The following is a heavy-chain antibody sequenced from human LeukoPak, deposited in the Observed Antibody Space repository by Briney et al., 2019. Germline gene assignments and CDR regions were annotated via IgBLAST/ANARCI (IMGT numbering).Heavy chain of an antibody. CDR3: AKEQTTTYYYGLTYYFDY. J-gene: IGHJ4*02. Sequence: AGGSLRLSCAASGFTFSDYYMSWIRQAPGKGLEWVSYISSSGSTIYYADSVKGRFTISRDNSKNTLYLQMNSLRAEDTAVYYCAKEQTTTYYYGLTYYFDYWGQGTLVTVSS. CDR1: GFTFSDYY. D-gene: IGHD3-10*01. V-gene: IGHV3-11*01. CDR2: ISSSGSTI.